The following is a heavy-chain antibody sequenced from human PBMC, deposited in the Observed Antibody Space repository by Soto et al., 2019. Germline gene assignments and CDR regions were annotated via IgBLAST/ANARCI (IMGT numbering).Heavy chain of an antibody. Sequence: QVQLVQSGAEVKKPGSSVKVSCKASGGTFSSYTISWVRQAPGQGLEWMGRIIPILGIANYVQKFQGRVTITADKSTSTAYMELSSLRSEDTAVYYCARGVPAATKGPFDPWGQGTLVTVSS. CDR2: IIPILGIA. J-gene: IGHJ5*02. V-gene: IGHV1-69*02. CDR3: ARGVPAATKGPFDP. CDR1: GGTFSSYT. D-gene: IGHD2-2*01.